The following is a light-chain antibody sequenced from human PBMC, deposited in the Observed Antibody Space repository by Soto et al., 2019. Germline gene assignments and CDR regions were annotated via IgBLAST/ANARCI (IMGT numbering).Light chain of an antibody. CDR3: SSFTSRHTYV. Sequence: QSALTQPASVSGSPGQSTTMSCTGTSSDIGGYNYVSWYQQLPGEAPKLIIYDVSDRPSGVSTRFSGSKSGNTASLTISGLQAEDEGDYYCSSFTSRHTYVFGTGTKVTVL. CDR2: DVS. V-gene: IGLV2-14*01. J-gene: IGLJ1*01. CDR1: SSDIGGYNY.